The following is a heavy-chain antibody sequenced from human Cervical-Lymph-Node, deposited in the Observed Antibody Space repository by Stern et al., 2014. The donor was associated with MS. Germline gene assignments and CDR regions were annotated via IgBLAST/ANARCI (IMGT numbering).Heavy chain of an antibody. Sequence: VQLVESGGGVIQPGGSLRLSCTASGFTVSRDYMPWVRQAPGKGLAWVSLITNVGSTFYTDSVKGRFTIYRDDSKNTVYLHMTSLRAEDTAMYYCARDTSSPERSDWWGQGTLVTVSS. D-gene: IGHD1-1*01. CDR2: ITNVGST. J-gene: IGHJ4*02. V-gene: IGHV3-53*01. CDR3: ARDTSSPERSDW. CDR1: GFTVSRDY.